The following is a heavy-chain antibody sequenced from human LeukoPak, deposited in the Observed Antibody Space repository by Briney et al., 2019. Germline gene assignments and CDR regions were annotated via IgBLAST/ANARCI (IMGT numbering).Heavy chain of an antibody. Sequence: GRSLRLSCAASGFTFSSYAMHWVRQAPGKGPEWVAVISYDGSNKYYADSVKGRFTISRDNSKNTLYLQMNSLRAEDTAVYYCATTSSGYYFGTFDYWGQGTLVTVSS. J-gene: IGHJ4*02. CDR1: GFTFSSYA. D-gene: IGHD3-22*01. CDR2: ISYDGSNK. CDR3: ATTSSGYYFGTFDY. V-gene: IGHV3-30-3*01.